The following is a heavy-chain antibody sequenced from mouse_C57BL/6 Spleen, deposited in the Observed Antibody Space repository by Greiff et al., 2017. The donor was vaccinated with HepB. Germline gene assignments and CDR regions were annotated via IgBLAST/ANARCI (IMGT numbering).Heavy chain of an antibody. V-gene: IGHV3-6*01. CDR1: GYSITSGYY. Sequence: VQLQQSGPGLVKPSQSLSLTCSVTGYSITSGYYWNWIRQFPGNKLEWMGYISYDGSNNYNPSLKNRISITRDTSKNQFFLKLNSVTTEDTATYYCARGGDYYGSSLDYWGQGTTLTVSS. CDR3: ARGGDYYGSSLDY. J-gene: IGHJ2*01. D-gene: IGHD1-1*01. CDR2: ISYDGSN.